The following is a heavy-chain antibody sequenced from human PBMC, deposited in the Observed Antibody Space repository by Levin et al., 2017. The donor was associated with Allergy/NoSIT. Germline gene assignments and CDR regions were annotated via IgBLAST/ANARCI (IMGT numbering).Heavy chain of an antibody. J-gene: IGHJ4*02. CDR3: STSGGGNSPGNY. D-gene: IGHD4-23*01. CDR2: INGDGSTT. CDR1: GFTFSSQW. V-gene: IGHV3-74*01. Sequence: LSLTCAASGFTFSSQWMYWVRQAPGNGLVWVSRINGDGSTTNYADSVKGRFTISRDNAKNTLYLQMNSLGAEDTAMYYCSTSGGGNSPGNYWGQGTLVTVSS.